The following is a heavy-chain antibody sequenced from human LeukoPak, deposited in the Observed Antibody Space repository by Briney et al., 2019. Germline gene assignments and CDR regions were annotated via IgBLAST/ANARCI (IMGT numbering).Heavy chain of an antibody. J-gene: IGHJ4*02. Sequence: GRSLRLSCAASGFTFSSYGMHWVRQAPGKGLEWVANINGDESEKYYVDSVKARFTISRDNAKNSLYLQMNSLRVDDTAIYYCSRGEGDDYWGQGTLVTVSS. CDR1: GFTFSSYG. CDR3: SRGEGDDY. CDR2: INGDESEK. D-gene: IGHD3-10*01. V-gene: IGHV3-7*01.